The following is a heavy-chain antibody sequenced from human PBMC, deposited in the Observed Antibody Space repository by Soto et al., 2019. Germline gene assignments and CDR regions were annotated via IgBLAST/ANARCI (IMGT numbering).Heavy chain of an antibody. CDR1: GGSFSGYY. CDR2: INHSGST. Sequence: SETLSLTCAVYGGSFSGYYWSWIRQPPGKGLEWIGEINHSGSTNYNPSLKSRVTISVDTSKNQFSLKLSSVTAADTAVYYCARSPEPQGWNYEEFDYWGQGTLVTVSS. D-gene: IGHD1-7*01. J-gene: IGHJ4*02. V-gene: IGHV4-34*01. CDR3: ARSPEPQGWNYEEFDY.